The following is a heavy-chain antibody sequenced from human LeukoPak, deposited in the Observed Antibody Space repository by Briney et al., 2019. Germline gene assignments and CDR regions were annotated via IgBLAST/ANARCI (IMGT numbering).Heavy chain of an antibody. D-gene: IGHD4-17*01. J-gene: IGHJ6*02. CDR2: IYSGGST. CDR1: GFTVSSNY. CDR3: ARDYGDYYYYYGMDA. V-gene: IGHV3-53*01. Sequence: GGSLRLSCAASGFTVSSNYMSWVRQAPGKGLEWVSVIYSGGSTYYADSVKGRFTISRDNSKNTLYLQMNSLRAEDTAVYYCARDYGDYYYYYGMDAWGQGTTVTVSS.